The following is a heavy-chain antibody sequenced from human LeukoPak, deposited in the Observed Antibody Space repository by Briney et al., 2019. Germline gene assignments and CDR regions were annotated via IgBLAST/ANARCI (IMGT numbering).Heavy chain of an antibody. CDR2: IYSGGSR. J-gene: IGHJ6*02. V-gene: IGHV3-66*02. CDR1: GFTVSSNY. Sequence: GGSLRLSCAASGFTVSSNYMSWVRQAPGKGLEWVSVIYSGGSRYYADSVKGRFTISRDNSKNTLYLQMNSLRAEDTAVYYCARGGVAAAGMDMDVWGQGTTVTVSS. CDR3: ARGGVAAAGMDMDV. D-gene: IGHD6-13*01.